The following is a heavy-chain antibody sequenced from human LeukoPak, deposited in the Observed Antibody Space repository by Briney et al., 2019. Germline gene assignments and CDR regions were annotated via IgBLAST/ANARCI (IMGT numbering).Heavy chain of an antibody. J-gene: IGHJ4*02. CDR1: GYTFTGYY. D-gene: IGHD2-2*01. Sequence: ASVKVSCKASGYTFTGYYMHWVRQAPGQGLEWMGWINPNSGGTNYAQKFQGRVTLTRDTTISTAYMELSRLTSDDTAVYYCARDTSSSPGHWGQGTLVTVSS. CDR2: INPNSGGT. CDR3: ARDTSSSPGH. V-gene: IGHV1-2*02.